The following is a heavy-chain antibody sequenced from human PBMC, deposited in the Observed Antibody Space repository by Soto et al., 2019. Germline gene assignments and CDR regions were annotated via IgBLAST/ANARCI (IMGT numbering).Heavy chain of an antibody. CDR1: GGSISSSSYY. D-gene: IGHD2-21*02. CDR3: AREIVVVTADNWFDP. Sequence: PSETLSLTCTVSGGSISSSSYYWGWIRQPPGKGLEWIGSIYYSGSTYYNPSLKSRVTISVDTSKNQFSLKLSSVTAADTAVYYCAREIVVVTADNWFDPWGQGTLVTAPQ. CDR2: IYYSGST. J-gene: IGHJ5*02. V-gene: IGHV4-39*07.